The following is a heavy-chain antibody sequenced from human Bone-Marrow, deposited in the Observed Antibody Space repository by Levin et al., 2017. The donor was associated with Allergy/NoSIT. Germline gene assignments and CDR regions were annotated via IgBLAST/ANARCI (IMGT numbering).Heavy chain of an antibody. Sequence: GASVKVSCKVSGYTLTELSMHWVRQAPGKGLEWMGGFDPEDGETIYAQKFQGRVTMTEDTSTDTAYMELSSLRSEDTAVYYCAMSRDYCGGDCYPVAFDIWGQGTMVTVSS. CDR1: GYTLTELS. J-gene: IGHJ3*02. CDR3: AMSRDYCGGDCYPVAFDI. D-gene: IGHD2-21*02. CDR2: FDPEDGET. V-gene: IGHV1-24*01.